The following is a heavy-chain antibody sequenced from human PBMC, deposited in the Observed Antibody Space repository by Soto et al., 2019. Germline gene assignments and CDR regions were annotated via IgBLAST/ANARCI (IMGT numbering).Heavy chain of an antibody. CDR2: IVVGSGNT. Sequence: SVKVSCKASGFTFTSSPVQWVRQARVQRLEWIGWIVVGSGNTNYAQKFQERVTITRDMSTSTAYMELSSLRSEDTAVYYCAASVSIWGQGTMVTVSS. CDR3: AASVSI. CDR1: GFTFTSSP. J-gene: IGHJ3*02. V-gene: IGHV1-58*01.